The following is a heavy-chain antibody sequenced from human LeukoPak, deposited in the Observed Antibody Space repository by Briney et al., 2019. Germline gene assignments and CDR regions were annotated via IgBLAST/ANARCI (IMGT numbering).Heavy chain of an antibody. V-gene: IGHV4-59*01. CDR2: IYYSGST. D-gene: IGHD1-26*01. CDR3: AKRDHVGSYIDY. CDR1: GGSISSYY. Sequence: SETLSLTCTVSGGSISSYYWSWIRQPPGKGLEWIGYIYYSGSTNYNPSLKSRVTISVDTSKNQFSLKLSSVTAADTAVYYCAKRDHVGSYIDYWGQGTLVTVSS. J-gene: IGHJ4*02.